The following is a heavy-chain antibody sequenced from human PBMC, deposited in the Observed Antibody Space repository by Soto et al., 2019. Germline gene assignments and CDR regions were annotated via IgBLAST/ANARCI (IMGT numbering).Heavy chain of an antibody. D-gene: IGHD3-10*01. J-gene: IGHJ3*01. V-gene: IGHV3-23*01. CDR1: GFTFSSFA. Sequence: EVRLLESGGDLVQPGGSLRLSCAASGFTFSSFAMNWVRQAPGKGLEWVSAIRPNGITTYHADSVKGRFSISRDNSKNTLYLQMNSLRAEDTARYYCAMVPARMVVAVGTYDVWGQGTMVTVSS. CDR3: AMVPARMVVAVGTYDV. CDR2: IRPNGITT.